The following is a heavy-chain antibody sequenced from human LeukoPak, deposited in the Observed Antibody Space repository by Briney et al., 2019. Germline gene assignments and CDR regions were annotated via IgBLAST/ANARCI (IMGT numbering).Heavy chain of an antibody. D-gene: IGHD2-21*02. CDR1: GFTFNDYW. Sequence: GGSLRLSCVASGFTFNDYWMSWVRQAPGKGLEWVASIKQDAGEKRYVDSVKGRFTISRDNTENSLYLQMNSLGADDTAVYYCATVRLPHTPELFQHWGQGTLVTVSS. CDR2: IKQDAGEK. CDR3: ATVRLPHTPELFQH. J-gene: IGHJ1*01. V-gene: IGHV3-7*03.